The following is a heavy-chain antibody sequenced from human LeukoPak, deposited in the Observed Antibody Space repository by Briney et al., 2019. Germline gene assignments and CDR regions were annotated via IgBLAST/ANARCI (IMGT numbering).Heavy chain of an antibody. J-gene: IGHJ5*02. CDR3: AREGFYGPNWFDP. CDR1: GFMFSHYW. Sequence: GGSLRLSCAASGFMFSHYWMSWVRQAPGKGLERVANIKQDGSEKYYVDSVKGRFTISRDNAKNSLYLQINSLRAEDTAVYYCAREGFYGPNWFDPWGQGTLVTVSS. D-gene: IGHD2/OR15-2a*01. CDR2: IKQDGSEK. V-gene: IGHV3-7*01.